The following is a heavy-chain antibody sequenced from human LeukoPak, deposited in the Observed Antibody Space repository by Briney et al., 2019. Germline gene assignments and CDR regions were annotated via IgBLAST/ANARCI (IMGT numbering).Heavy chain of an antibody. Sequence: SETLSLTCTVSGGSISSGDYYWSWIRQPPGKGLEWIGYIYYSGSTYYNPSHKSRVTISVDTSKNQFSLKLSSVTAADTAVYYCARGSPGDTWFDPWGQGTLVTVSS. CDR3: ARGSPGDTWFDP. D-gene: IGHD5-18*01. V-gene: IGHV4-30-4*01. CDR1: GGSISSGDYY. CDR2: IYYSGST. J-gene: IGHJ5*02.